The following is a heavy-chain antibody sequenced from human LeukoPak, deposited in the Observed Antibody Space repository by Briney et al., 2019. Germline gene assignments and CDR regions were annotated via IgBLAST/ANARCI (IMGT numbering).Heavy chain of an antibody. J-gene: IGHJ4*02. CDR3: ARGPRGRGFDY. CDR2: INHSAST. CDR1: GGSFSGYH. V-gene: IGHV4-34*01. Sequence: PSETLSLTCAVYGGSFSGYHWSWIRQSPGKGLEWIGEINHSASTNYNPSLKNRITISVDTSKNQFSLKLSSVTAADTAVYYCARGPRGRGFDYWGQGTLVTVSS.